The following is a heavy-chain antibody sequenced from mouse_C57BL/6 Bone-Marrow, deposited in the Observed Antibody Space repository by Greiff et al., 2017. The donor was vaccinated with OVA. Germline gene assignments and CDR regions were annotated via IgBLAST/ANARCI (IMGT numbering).Heavy chain of an antibody. V-gene: IGHV1-59*01. CDR1: GYTFTNYW. CDR2: IAPSDSYI. CDR3: AHYSRRLYLHY. D-gene: IGHD1-1*01. J-gene: IGHJ2*02. Sequence: QVQLQQPGAELVRPGTSVQLSCKASGYTFTNYWMHWVKQRPGQCLEWIGVIAPSDSYINYNQKFKGRATLTVYTSSSTAYMHLSSLTSEDSAVYYCAHYSRRLYLHYWGQGTSLTVSS.